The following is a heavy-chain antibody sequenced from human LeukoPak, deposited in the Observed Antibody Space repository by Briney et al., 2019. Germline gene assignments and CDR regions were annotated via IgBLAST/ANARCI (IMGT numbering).Heavy chain of an antibody. V-gene: IGHV1-2*02. CDR3: ATPDYYDSSGYRY. D-gene: IGHD3-22*01. CDR1: GYTFTGYY. Sequence: ASVKVSCKASGYTFTGYYMHWVRQAPGQGLEWMGWINPNSGGTNYAQKFQGRVTMTEDTSTDTAYMELSSLRSEDTAVYYCATPDYYDSSGYRYWGQGTLVTVSS. CDR2: INPNSGGT. J-gene: IGHJ4*02.